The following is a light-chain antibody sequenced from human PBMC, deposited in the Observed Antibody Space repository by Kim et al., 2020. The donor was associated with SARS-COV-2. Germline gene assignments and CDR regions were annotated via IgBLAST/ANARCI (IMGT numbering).Light chain of an antibody. Sequence: DIQMTQSPSSLSASVGDRVTISCRASQIISTYLNWYQQKPGKAPKLLINAASSLQSGVPSRFSGSGSGTDFTLTIRSLQREDFATYYCQQSYTTPFTFGPGTKVDIK. CDR2: AAS. CDR3: QQSYTTPFT. V-gene: IGKV1-39*01. CDR1: QIISTY. J-gene: IGKJ3*01.